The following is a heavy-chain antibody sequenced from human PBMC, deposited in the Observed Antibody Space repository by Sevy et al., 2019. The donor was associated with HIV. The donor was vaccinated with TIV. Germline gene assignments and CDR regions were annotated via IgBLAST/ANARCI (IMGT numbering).Heavy chain of an antibody. CDR2: MKQDGSEK. CDR1: GFTFSSYW. D-gene: IGHD3-16*01. Sequence: GGSLRLSCAASGFTFSSYWMSWVRQAPGKGLEWVATMKQDGSEKYYVDSVKGRFTISRDNAKHSLYLQMNRLRAEDTAVYYCVREGLGGFSDSLDCWGQGTLVTVSS. V-gene: IGHV3-7*01. J-gene: IGHJ4*02. CDR3: VREGLGGFSDSLDC.